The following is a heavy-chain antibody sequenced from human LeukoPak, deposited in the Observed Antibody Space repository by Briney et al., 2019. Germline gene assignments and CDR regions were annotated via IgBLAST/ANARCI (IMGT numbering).Heavy chain of an antibody. Sequence: PSETLSLTCTVSGGSISSYYWSWIRQPAGKGLEWIGRIYTSGSTNYNPSLKSRVTMSVGTSKNQFSLKLSSVTAADTAVYYCAREGSSSYYYYYMDVWGKGTTVTVSS. V-gene: IGHV4-4*07. CDR1: GGSISSYY. CDR2: IYTSGST. J-gene: IGHJ6*03. D-gene: IGHD6-6*01. CDR3: AREGSSSYYYYYMDV.